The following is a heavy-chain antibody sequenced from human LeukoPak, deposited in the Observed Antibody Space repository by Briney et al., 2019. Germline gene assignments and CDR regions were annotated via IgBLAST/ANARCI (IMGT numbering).Heavy chain of an antibody. Sequence: GASVKVSCKTSGGTFSSYAISWVRQAPGQGLEWMGGIIPIFGTANYAQKFQGRVTITADESTSTAYMELSSLRSEDTAVYYCAYMYSSGWHYYYYGMDVWGQGTTVTVSS. J-gene: IGHJ6*02. CDR3: AYMYSSGWHYYYYGMDV. CDR2: IIPIFGTA. V-gene: IGHV1-69*13. CDR1: GGTFSSYA. D-gene: IGHD6-19*01.